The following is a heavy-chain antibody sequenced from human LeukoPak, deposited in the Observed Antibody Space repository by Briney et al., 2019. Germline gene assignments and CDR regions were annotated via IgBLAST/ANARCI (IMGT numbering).Heavy chain of an antibody. CDR1: GASISSSNW. Sequence: SETLSLTCAVSGASISSSNWWTWIRQPPGQGLEWVGDIYPSGSTGYNPSLNSRVTISIDKSKNQFSLNLNSVTAADTAVYYCAIRTPNPSEYWGQGTLVTVSS. D-gene: IGHD1-14*01. CDR3: AIRTPNPSEY. V-gene: IGHV4-4*02. J-gene: IGHJ4*02. CDR2: IYPSGST.